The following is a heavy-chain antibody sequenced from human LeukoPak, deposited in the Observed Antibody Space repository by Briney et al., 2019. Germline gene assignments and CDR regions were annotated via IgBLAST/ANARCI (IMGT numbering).Heavy chain of an antibody. Sequence: SETLSLTCAAYGGSFSGYYWSWIRQPPGKGLEWIGEINHSGSTNYNPSLKSRVTISVDTSKNQFSLKLSSVTAADTAVYYCARGGIQWFGELLAAFDIWGQGTMVTVSS. V-gene: IGHV4-34*01. D-gene: IGHD3-10*01. CDR1: GGSFSGYY. CDR2: INHSGST. CDR3: ARGGIQWFGELLAAFDI. J-gene: IGHJ3*02.